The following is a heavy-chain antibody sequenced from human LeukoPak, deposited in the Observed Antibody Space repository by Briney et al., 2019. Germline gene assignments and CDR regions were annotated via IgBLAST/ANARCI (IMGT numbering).Heavy chain of an antibody. CDR3: ARDFMKMDV. J-gene: IGHJ6*04. CDR2: MSSSGTYI. V-gene: IGHV3-21*01. Sequence: GGSLRLSCAASGFTLSTNSMNWVRQAPGKGLEWVSSMSSSGTYIYYADSVKGRFTISRDNVKNSLYLQMNSLRAEDTAVYYCARDFMKMDVWGKGTTVTVSS. CDR1: GFTLSTNS.